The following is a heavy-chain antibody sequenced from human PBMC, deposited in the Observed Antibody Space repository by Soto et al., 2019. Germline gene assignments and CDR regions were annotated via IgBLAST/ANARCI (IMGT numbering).Heavy chain of an antibody. Sequence: EVQLVESGGGLVQPGGSLRLSCAASGFTVSSNYMRWVRQAPGKGLEWVSVIYSGGSTFYADSVKGRFTISRDNSKNTVYLQMNSLRAEDAGVYYCAREIGRGAAQTNYMDVWGKGTTVTVS. CDR2: IYSGGST. J-gene: IGHJ6*03. CDR1: GFTVSSNY. D-gene: IGHD6-6*01. CDR3: AREIGRGAAQTNYMDV. V-gene: IGHV3-66*01.